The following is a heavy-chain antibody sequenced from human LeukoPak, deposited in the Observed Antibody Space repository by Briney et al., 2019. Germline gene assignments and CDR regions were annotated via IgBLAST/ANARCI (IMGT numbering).Heavy chain of an antibody. CDR3: AKDFAISLRFGEDYYGMDV. Sequence: GGSLRLSCAASGFTFSSYGMSWVRQAPGKGLEWVSTINGGPDDNTYYADSVKGRFTISKDNSRNTLYLQMNSLRAADTAIYFCAKDFAISLRFGEDYYGMDVWGQGTTVTVSS. CDR2: INGGPDDNT. CDR1: GFTFSSYG. D-gene: IGHD3-10*01. V-gene: IGHV3-23*01. J-gene: IGHJ6*02.